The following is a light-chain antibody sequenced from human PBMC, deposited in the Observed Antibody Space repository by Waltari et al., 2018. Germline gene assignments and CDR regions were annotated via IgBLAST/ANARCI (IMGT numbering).Light chain of an antibody. CDR1: TSTTGAGYA. CDR3: QSYDKTLSAWV. J-gene: IGLJ3*02. V-gene: IGLV1-40*01. Sequence: QSVLTQPPSVSGAPGQRVTVSCTGRTSTTGAGYAVQAYQQFPGGAPKLVIYANNNRPSGVPDRFSATKSGSSASLAITGLQAEDEADYYCQSYDKTLSAWVFGGGTRLTVL. CDR2: ANN.